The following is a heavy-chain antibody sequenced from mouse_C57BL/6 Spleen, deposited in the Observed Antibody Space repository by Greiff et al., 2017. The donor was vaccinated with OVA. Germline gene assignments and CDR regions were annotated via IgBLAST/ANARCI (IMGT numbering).Heavy chain of an antibody. D-gene: IGHD2-4*01. Sequence: EVMLVESGGGLVKPGGSLKLSCAASGFTFSSYAMSWVRQTPEKRLEWVATISDGGSYTNYPNNVKGRFTISRDNAKNNLYLQMSHLKSEDTAMYYCAPGDYRAWFAYWGQGTLVTVSA. CDR3: APGDYRAWFAY. CDR1: GFTFSSYA. J-gene: IGHJ3*01. CDR2: ISDGGSYT. V-gene: IGHV5-4*03.